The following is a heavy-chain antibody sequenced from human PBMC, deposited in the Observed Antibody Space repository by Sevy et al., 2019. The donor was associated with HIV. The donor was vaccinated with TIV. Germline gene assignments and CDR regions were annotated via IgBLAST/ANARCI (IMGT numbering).Heavy chain of an antibody. CDR2: IYPGDSDT. J-gene: IGHJ5*02. CDR1: GYSFTSYW. V-gene: IGHV5-51*01. Sequence: GESLKISCKGSGYSFTSYWIGWVRQMPGKGLEWMGIIYPGDSDTRYSPSFQGQVTISADKSISTAYLQWSSLKASDTAMYYCARIIAAWSGNTQLWFDPWGQGTLVTVSS. CDR3: ARIIAAWSGNTQLWFDP. D-gene: IGHD6-6*01.